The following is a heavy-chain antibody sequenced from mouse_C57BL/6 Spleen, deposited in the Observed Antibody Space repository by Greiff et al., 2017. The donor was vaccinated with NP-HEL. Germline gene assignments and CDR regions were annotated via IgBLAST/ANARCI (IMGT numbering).Heavy chain of an antibody. CDR3: TKWYGSSYENFDY. V-gene: IGHV1-5*01. CDR1: GYTFTSYW. CDR2: IYPGNSDT. Sequence: VQLQQSGTVLARPGASVKMSCKTSGYTFTSYWMHWVKQRPGQGLEWIGAIYPGNSDTSYNQKFKGKAKLTAVTSASTAYMELSSLTNEDSAVYYCTKWYGSSYENFDYWGQGTTLTVSS. D-gene: IGHD1-1*01. J-gene: IGHJ2*01.